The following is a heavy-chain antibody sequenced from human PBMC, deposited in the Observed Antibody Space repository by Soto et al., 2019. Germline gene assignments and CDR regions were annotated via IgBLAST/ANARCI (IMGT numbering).Heavy chain of an antibody. V-gene: IGHV1-18*04. CDR2: ISAYNGNT. J-gene: IGHJ6*02. CDR1: GYTFTSYG. Sequence: ASVKVSCKASGYTFTSYGISWVRQAPGQGLEWMGWISAYNGNTNYAQKLQGRVTMTTDTSTSTAYMELRSLRSDDTAVYYCARGNYYYGSGSFYYGMDFWGQGTTVTVSS. D-gene: IGHD3-10*01. CDR3: ARGNYYYGSGSFYYGMDF.